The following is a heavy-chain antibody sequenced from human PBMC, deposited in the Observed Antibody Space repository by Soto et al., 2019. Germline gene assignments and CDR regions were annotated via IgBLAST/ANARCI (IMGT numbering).Heavy chain of an antibody. Sequence: SETLSLTCTVSGGSVSSGDYYWSWIRQPPGKGLEWIGYIYYSGSTNYNPSLKSRVSISLDTSKNQFSLRLTSVTAADTAVYYCARIPVDTYMINWFDPWGQGTLVTVS. V-gene: IGHV4-61*08. D-gene: IGHD5-18*01. J-gene: IGHJ5*02. CDR3: ARIPVDTYMINWFDP. CDR2: IYYSGST. CDR1: GGSVSSGDYY.